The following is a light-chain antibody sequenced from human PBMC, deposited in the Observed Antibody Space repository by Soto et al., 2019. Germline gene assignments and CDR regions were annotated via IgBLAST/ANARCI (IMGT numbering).Light chain of an antibody. CDR1: QSVTSNY. CDR3: QQYTDWPLT. V-gene: IGKV3-20*01. J-gene: IGKJ1*01. CDR2: GIS. Sequence: EVVMTQSPATLSVSPGERATLSCRASQSVTSNYLAWYQQKPGQASRLLIYGISNRATGVPDRFSGSGSGTDFTLTISRLEPEDFAVYYCQQYTDWPLTFGQGTKVEVK.